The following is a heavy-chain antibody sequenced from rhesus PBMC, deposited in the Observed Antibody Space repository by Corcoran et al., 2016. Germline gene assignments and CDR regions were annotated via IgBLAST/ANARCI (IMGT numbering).Heavy chain of an antibody. CDR1: GYSISSAYG. CDR3: ARVNTYHAVDV. D-gene: IGHD2-15*01. J-gene: IGHJ3*01. V-gene: IGHV4-127*01. Sequence: QVQLQESGPGLVKRSETMSFSCDVSGYSISSAYGWNWIRQLPGKGLEGFGYIGCSCGRTDYNASLERRVTISKAKSKDQFSLELSAVHAADTAVYHGARVNTYHAVDVWGQGLRVTVAS. CDR2: IGCSCGRT.